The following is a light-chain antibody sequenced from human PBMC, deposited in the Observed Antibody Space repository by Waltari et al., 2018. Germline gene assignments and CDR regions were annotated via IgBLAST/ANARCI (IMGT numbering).Light chain of an antibody. Sequence: EIVLTQSPGTLSLSPGERATLSCRSSKSVSSNYLAWYQQKPGQAPRLLIYGASSRATGISDRFSGSGSGTDFTLTISRLEAEDFAVYYCQQGNDFPLTFGGGTKVEMK. CDR1: KSVSSNY. V-gene: IGKV3-20*01. J-gene: IGKJ4*01. CDR3: QQGNDFPLT. CDR2: GAS.